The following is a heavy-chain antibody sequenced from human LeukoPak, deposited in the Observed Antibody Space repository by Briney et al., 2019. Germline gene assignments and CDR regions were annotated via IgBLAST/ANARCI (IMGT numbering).Heavy chain of an antibody. CDR1: GFTFSSYA. CDR3: ARDRVDTAMVLLDY. Sequence: GGSLRLSCAASGFTFSSYAMHWVRQAPGKGLEWVAVISYDGSNKYYADSVKGRFTISRDNSKNTLYLQMNSLRAEDTAVYYCARDRVDTAMVLLDYWGQGTLVTVSS. CDR2: ISYDGSNK. J-gene: IGHJ4*02. V-gene: IGHV3-30-3*01. D-gene: IGHD5-18*01.